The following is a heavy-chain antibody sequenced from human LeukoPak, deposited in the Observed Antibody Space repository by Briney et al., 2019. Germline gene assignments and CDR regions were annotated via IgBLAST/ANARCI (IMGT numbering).Heavy chain of an antibody. J-gene: IGHJ4*02. CDR3: AKGAAGYSSSWPDY. V-gene: IGHV3-7*03. D-gene: IGHD6-13*01. CDR2: IKQDGSEK. CDR1: GFTFSSYW. Sequence: GGSLRLSCAASGFTFSSYWMSWVRQAPGKGLEWVANIKQDGSEKYYVDSVKGRFTISRDNAKNSLYLQMNSLRAEDTAVYYCAKGAAGYSSSWPDYWGQGTLVTVSS.